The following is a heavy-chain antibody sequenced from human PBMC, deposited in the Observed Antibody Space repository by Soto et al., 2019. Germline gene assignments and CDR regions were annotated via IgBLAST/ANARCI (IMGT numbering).Heavy chain of an antibody. CDR1: GFTFSSYW. J-gene: IGHJ4*02. CDR2: INSDGSTT. CDR3: ARVGVGAYHFDY. V-gene: IGHV3-74*01. Sequence: EVQLVESGGGLVQPGGSLRLSCAASGFTFSSYWMHWVRQAPGKGLVWVSRINSDGSTTSYADSVKGRFAISRDNAKNTLYLQMNSLRAEDTALYYCARVGVGAYHFDYWGQGTVVTVPS. D-gene: IGHD3-10*01.